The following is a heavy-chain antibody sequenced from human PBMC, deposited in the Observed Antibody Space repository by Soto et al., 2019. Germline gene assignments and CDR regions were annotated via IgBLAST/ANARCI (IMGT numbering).Heavy chain of an antibody. CDR1: GFTVSGHY. CDR3: AREMSESDAFDI. J-gene: IGHJ3*02. CDR2: IYSGGNT. V-gene: IGHV3-66*01. Sequence: ELQLVESGGGLVQPGGSLRLSCAASGFTVSGHYMYWDRQAPGKGLECVSVIYSGGNTYYADSVKGRFTISRDNPKNTLYLQMNSLRAEDTAVYYCAREMSESDAFDIWGQGTLVIVSS.